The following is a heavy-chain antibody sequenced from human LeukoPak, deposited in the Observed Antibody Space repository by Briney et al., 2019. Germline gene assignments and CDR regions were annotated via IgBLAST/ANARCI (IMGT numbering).Heavy chain of an antibody. CDR1: GYTLTELS. J-gene: IGHJ4*02. D-gene: IGHD6-19*01. CDR3: ARFAVHRRLAVAGQFGLDY. V-gene: IGHV1-24*01. CDR2: FNPEDSEK. Sequence: ASVKVSCKVSGYTLTELSIHWVRQAPGKGLEWMGGFNPEDSEKIYAQKFQGRVTMTRDTSTSTVYMELSSLRSGDTAVYYCARFAVHRRLAVAGQFGLDYWGQGTLVTVSS.